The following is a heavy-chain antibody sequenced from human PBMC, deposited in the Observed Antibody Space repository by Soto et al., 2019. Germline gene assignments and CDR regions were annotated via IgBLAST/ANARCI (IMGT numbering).Heavy chain of an antibody. J-gene: IGHJ6*02. CDR3: ARDTYHGLFRYFDWSKPWSYGMDV. CDR1: GYTFTSYG. V-gene: IGHV1-18*01. CDR2: ISAYNGNT. Sequence: QVQLVQSGAEVKKPGASVKVSCKASGYTFTSYGISWVRQAPAQGLEWMGWISAYNGNTNYAQKLQGRVTMTTDTSTSTAYMELRSLRSDDTAVYYCARDTYHGLFRYFDWSKPWSYGMDVWGQGTTVTVSS. D-gene: IGHD3-9*01.